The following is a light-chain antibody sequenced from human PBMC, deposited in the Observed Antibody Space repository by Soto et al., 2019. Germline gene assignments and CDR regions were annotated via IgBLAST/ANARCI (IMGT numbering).Light chain of an antibody. CDR1: QSVSSY. Sequence: EIVLTQSPATLSLSTGERATLSCRASQSVSSYLAWYQQKPGQAPRLLIYDASNRATGIPARFSGSGSGTDFTLTISSLEPEDFVVYYCQQRSNWPPITFGQGTRLEIK. CDR2: DAS. J-gene: IGKJ5*01. V-gene: IGKV3-11*01. CDR3: QQRSNWPPIT.